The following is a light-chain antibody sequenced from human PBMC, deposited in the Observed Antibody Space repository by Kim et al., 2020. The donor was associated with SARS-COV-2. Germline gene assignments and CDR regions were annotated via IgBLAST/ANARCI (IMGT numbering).Light chain of an antibody. Sequence: AIRMTQSPSSFSASTGDRVTITCRASQGISSYLACYQQKPGKAPKLLIYAASTLQSGVPSRFSGSGSGTDFTLTISCLQSEDFATYYCQQYFSYPLTFGGGTKMDIK. CDR3: QQYFSYPLT. CDR1: QGISSY. CDR2: AAS. J-gene: IGKJ4*01. V-gene: IGKV1-8*01.